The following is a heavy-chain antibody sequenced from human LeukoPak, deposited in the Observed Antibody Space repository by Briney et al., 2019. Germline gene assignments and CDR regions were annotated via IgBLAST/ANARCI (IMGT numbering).Heavy chain of an antibody. CDR2: IYYSGST. V-gene: IGHV4-59*01. J-gene: IGHJ5*02. Sequence: SETLSLTCTVSGGSISSYYWSWIRQPPGKGLEWIGYIYYSGSTNYNPSLKSRVTISVDTSKNQFSLKLSSVTAADTAVYYCARDTSIAVAGKGPEGFDPWGQGTLVTVSS. CDR1: GGSISSYY. D-gene: IGHD6-19*01. CDR3: ARDTSIAVAGKGPEGFDP.